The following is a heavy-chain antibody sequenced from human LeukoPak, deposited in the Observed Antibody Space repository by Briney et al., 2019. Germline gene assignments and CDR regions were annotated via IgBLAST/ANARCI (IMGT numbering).Heavy chain of an antibody. V-gene: IGHV3-53*01. CDR3: ARKSLGIAAAGTFFGS. D-gene: IGHD6-13*01. CDR2: IYSGGGT. CDR1: GFTVSNNC. J-gene: IGHJ5*02. Sequence: PGGSLRLSCAASGFTVSNNCVTWVRQAPGKGLDWVSIIYSGGGTDYADSVKGRFTISRDNSKNTVYLQMNSLRAEDTAVYHCARKSLGIAAAGTFFGSWGQGTLVTVSS.